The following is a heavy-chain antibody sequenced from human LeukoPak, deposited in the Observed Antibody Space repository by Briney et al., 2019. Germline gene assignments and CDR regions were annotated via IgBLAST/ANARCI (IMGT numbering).Heavy chain of an antibody. Sequence: SVKVSCKDSGGTFSSYAIRWVRQAPGQELEWMEGIIPIFGTANYAQKFQGRVTITADESTSTAYMELSSLRSEDTAVYYCARGYCSSTSRRSNFDHWGQGSLVTVSS. D-gene: IGHD2-2*01. V-gene: IGHV1-69*13. CDR2: IIPIFGTA. CDR1: GGTFSSYA. CDR3: ARGYCSSTSRRSNFDH. J-gene: IGHJ4*02.